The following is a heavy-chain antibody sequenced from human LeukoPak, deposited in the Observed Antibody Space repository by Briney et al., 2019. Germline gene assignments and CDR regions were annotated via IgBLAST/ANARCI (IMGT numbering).Heavy chain of an antibody. CDR2: INPNSGGT. J-gene: IGHJ5*02. CDR3: ARVGNYYDSSGYSQRFDP. V-gene: IGHV1-2*02. CDR1: GYTFTGYY. D-gene: IGHD3-22*01. Sequence: ASVKVSCKASGYTFTGYYMHWVRQAPGQGLEWMGWINPNSGGTNYAQKFQGRVTMTRDTSISTAYMELSRLRSDGTAVYYCARVGNYYDSSGYSQRFDPWGQGTLVTVSS.